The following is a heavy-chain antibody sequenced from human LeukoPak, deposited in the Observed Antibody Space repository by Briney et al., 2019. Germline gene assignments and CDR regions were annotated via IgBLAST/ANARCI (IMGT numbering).Heavy chain of an antibody. Sequence: GGTLRLSCTASGFTFSNYGMSWVRQAPGKGLEWVSGISSSGGSTYYADSVKGRFTISRDNSKNTLYLQMNSLRAEDTAVYYCATLPLAVAAPRVDYWGQGTLVTVSS. CDR2: ISSSGGST. CDR3: ATLPLAVAAPRVDY. CDR1: GFTFSNYG. J-gene: IGHJ4*02. D-gene: IGHD6-19*01. V-gene: IGHV3-23*01.